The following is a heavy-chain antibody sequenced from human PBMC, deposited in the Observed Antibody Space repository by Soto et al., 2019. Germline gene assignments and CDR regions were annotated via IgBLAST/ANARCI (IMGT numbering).Heavy chain of an antibody. CDR2: INPNSGGT. Sequence: GASVKVSCKASGYTFTGYYMHWVRQAPGQGLERMGWINPNSGGTNYAQKFQGRVTMTRDTSISTAYMELSRLRSDDTAVYYCARGDVLLLRVDYYYGMDVWGQGTTVTVSS. V-gene: IGHV1-2*02. D-gene: IGHD3-10*01. CDR1: GYTFTGYY. CDR3: ARGDVLLLRVDYYYGMDV. J-gene: IGHJ6*02.